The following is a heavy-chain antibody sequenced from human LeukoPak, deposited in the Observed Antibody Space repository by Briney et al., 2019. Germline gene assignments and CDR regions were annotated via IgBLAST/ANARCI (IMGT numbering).Heavy chain of an antibody. V-gene: IGHV3-23*01. J-gene: IGHJ4*02. CDR3: ARRAGAYPHPYDY. CDR2: ISGSGGST. D-gene: IGHD3-16*01. Sequence: GGSLRLSCAASGFTFSSYAMSWVRQAPGKGLEWVSAISGSGGSTYYADSVKGRFTIARDNSKNTLYLQMNSLRAEDTAVYYCARRAGAYPHPYDYWGQGTLVTVSS. CDR1: GFTFSSYA.